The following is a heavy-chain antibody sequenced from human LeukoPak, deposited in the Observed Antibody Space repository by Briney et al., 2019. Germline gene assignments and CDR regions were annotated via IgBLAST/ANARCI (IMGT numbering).Heavy chain of an antibody. CDR3: AKDQGTTMITSLDS. CDR2: ISSRSTYI. CDR1: GFIFDSYT. Sequence: GGSLRLSCAASGFIFDSYTMNWVRQVPGKGLEWISSISSRSTYIYYADSVEGRFTISRDNAKNSLYLQMDSLGGEDTAVYYCAKDQGTTMITSLDSWGQGTLVTVSS. D-gene: IGHD3-22*01. V-gene: IGHV3-21*01. J-gene: IGHJ4*02.